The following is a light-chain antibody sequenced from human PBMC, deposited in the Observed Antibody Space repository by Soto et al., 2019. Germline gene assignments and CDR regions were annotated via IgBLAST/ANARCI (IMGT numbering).Light chain of an antibody. Sequence: EIVLTQSPGTLPLSPGERATLSCRASQSVSSSYLAWYQQKPGQAPRLLIYGASSRATGIPDRFSRSGSGTDFTITISRLEPEDFAVYYCQQYGSSPTFGQGTKVEIK. CDR1: QSVSSSY. CDR2: GAS. CDR3: QQYGSSPT. J-gene: IGKJ1*01. V-gene: IGKV3-20*01.